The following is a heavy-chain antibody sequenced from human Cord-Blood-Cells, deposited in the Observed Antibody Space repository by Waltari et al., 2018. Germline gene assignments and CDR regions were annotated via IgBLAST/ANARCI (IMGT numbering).Heavy chain of an antibody. Sequence: QVQLQQWGAGLLKPSETLSLTCAVYGGSFSGYYLSWIRQPPGKGLEWIGEINHSGSTNYNPSLKSRVTISVDTSKNQFSLKLSSVTAADTAVYYCARREMATIDYWGQGTLVTVSS. J-gene: IGHJ4*02. CDR1: GGSFSGYY. CDR3: ARREMATIDY. D-gene: IGHD5-12*01. V-gene: IGHV4-34*01. CDR2: INHSGST.